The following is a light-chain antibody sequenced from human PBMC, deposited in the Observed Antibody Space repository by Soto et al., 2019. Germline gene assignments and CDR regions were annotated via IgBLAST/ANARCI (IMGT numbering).Light chain of an antibody. Sequence: EIVLTQYPGTLSLSPGERATLSCRASQSVTSSYLAWYQQKPGQAPRLLIYGASSRATGIPDRFSGSGSGTDFTLTISSLEPEDFAVYYCQQDGNSPRTFGQGAKVDIK. CDR3: QQDGNSPRT. CDR2: GAS. CDR1: QSVTSSY. V-gene: IGKV3-20*01. J-gene: IGKJ1*01.